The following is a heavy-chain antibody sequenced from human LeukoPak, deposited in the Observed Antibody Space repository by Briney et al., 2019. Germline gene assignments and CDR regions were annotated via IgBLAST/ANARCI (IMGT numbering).Heavy chain of an antibody. Sequence: QLGGSLRLSCAASGFTFSSYGMHWVRQAPGKGLEWVAVIWYDGSNKYYADSVKGRFTISRDNSKNTLYLQMNSLRAEDTAVYYCARGDYYGSRGDYWGQGTLVTVSS. D-gene: IGHD3-10*01. CDR2: IWYDGSNK. CDR3: ARGDYYGSRGDY. CDR1: GFTFSSYG. J-gene: IGHJ4*02. V-gene: IGHV3-33*01.